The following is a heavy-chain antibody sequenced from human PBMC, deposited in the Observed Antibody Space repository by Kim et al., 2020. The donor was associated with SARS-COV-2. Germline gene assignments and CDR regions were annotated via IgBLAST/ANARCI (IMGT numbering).Heavy chain of an antibody. Sequence: DSVKGRFTITRDNSKHSLYLQMNSLRAEDTAVYYCARGGRIVGAPKFDYWGQGTLVTVSS. D-gene: IGHD1-26*01. J-gene: IGHJ4*02. CDR3: ARGGRIVGAPKFDY. V-gene: IGHV3-66*01.